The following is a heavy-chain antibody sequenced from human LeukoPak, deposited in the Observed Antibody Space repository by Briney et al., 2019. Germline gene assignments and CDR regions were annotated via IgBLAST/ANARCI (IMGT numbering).Heavy chain of an antibody. D-gene: IGHD6-19*01. CDR3: ARDRGVADPFDY. J-gene: IGHJ4*02. CDR2: ISSSGNTI. Sequence: KSGGSLRLSCAASGFTFSDYYMSWIRQAPGKGLEWVSYISSSGNTIYYADSVKGRFTISRDNAKNSLYLQMNSLRAEDTAVYYCARDRGVADPFDYWGQGTLVTVSS. CDR1: GFTFSDYY. V-gene: IGHV3-11*01.